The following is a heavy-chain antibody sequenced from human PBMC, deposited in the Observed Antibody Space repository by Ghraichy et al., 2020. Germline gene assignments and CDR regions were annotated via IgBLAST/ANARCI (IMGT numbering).Heavy chain of an antibody. CDR2: IYYSGST. Sequence: SETLSLTCTVSGGSISSYYWSWIRQPPGKGLEWIGYIYYSGSTNYNPSLKSRVTISVDTAKNQFSLKLSSVTAVDTAVYYCARNTAMVKQLGISYYYYYGMDVWGQGTTVTVSS. V-gene: IGHV4-59*01. CDR1: GGSISSYY. D-gene: IGHD5-18*01. J-gene: IGHJ6*02. CDR3: ARNTAMVKQLGISYYYYYGMDV.